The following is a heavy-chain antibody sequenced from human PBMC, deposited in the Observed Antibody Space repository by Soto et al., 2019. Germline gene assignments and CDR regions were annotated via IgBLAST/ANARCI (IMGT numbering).Heavy chain of an antibody. Sequence: ASVKVSCNVSGYTLTELSMPWVRQAPGKGLEWMGGFDPEDGETIYAQKFQGRVTMTEDTSTDTAYMELSSLRSEDTAVYYCATDPPGPDYGGKPDYYYYGMDVWGQGTTVTVSS. V-gene: IGHV1-24*01. D-gene: IGHD4-17*01. CDR1: GYTLTELS. J-gene: IGHJ6*02. CDR3: ATDPPGPDYGGKPDYYYYGMDV. CDR2: FDPEDGET.